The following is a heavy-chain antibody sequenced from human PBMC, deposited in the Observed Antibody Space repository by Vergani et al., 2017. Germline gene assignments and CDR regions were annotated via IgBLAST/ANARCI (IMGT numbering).Heavy chain of an antibody. D-gene: IGHD6-13*01. CDR2: ISGSGGST. CDR3: AKDSPIAAAGPYYYGMDV. V-gene: IGHV3-23*01. CDR1: GFTFSSYA. J-gene: IGHJ6*02. Sequence: EVQLLESGGGLVQPGGSLRLSCAASGFTFSSYAMSWVRQAPGKGLEWVSAISGSGGSTYYADSVKGRFTISRDNSKNTLYLQMNSLRAEDTAVYYCAKDSPIAAAGPYYYGMDVWGQGTTVTVSS.